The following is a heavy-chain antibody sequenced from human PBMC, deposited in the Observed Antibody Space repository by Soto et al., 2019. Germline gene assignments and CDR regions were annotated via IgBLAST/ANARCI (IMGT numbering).Heavy chain of an antibody. J-gene: IGHJ4*02. D-gene: IGHD6-19*01. V-gene: IGHV3-23*01. Sequence: GGSLRLSCAASGFIFSSYAMSWVRQAPGKGLEWVSAISGSDSSTYYADSVKGRFTISRDNSRNTLYLQMNSLRAEDTAVYYCAKDGVAHIPLYTSGSSYDHWGQGTLVTVSS. CDR2: ISGSDSST. CDR3: AKDGVAHIPLYTSGSSYDH. CDR1: GFIFSSYA.